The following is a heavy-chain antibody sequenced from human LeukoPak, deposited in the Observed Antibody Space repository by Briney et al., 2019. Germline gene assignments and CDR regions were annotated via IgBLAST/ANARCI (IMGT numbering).Heavy chain of an antibody. J-gene: IGHJ4*02. CDR3: AKVDSSGSNCFDF. Sequence: GGSLRLSCAASGFTFSGYAMHWVRLAPGKGLEWVAFIRYDGSNKYYADSVKGRFTISRGNSKNTLYLQMNSLRAEDTAVYYCAKVDSSGSNCFDFWGQGTLVTVSS. D-gene: IGHD6-19*01. CDR2: IRYDGSNK. CDR1: GFTFSGYA. V-gene: IGHV3-30*02.